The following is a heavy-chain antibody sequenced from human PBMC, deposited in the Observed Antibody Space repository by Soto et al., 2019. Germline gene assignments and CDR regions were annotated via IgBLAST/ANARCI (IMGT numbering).Heavy chain of an antibody. CDR2: ISHSGTT. Sequence: SETLSLTCAVSGASIISSDWWNWVRQPPGKGLEWIGEISHSGTTIYNPSLEGRVTISVDVSKNHFSLNLTSVTAADTAVYFCARDFKAPNDAWAFDNWGQGTLVTAPQ. CDR1: GASIISSDW. J-gene: IGHJ4*02. CDR3: ARDFKAPNDAWAFDN. D-gene: IGHD3-16*01. V-gene: IGHV4-4*02.